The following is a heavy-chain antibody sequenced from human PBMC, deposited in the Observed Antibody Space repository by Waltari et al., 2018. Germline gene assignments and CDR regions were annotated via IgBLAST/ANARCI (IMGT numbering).Heavy chain of an antibody. D-gene: IGHD2-21*02. Sequence: EVQLLESGGGLVQPGGSLRLSCAASGFTFSSYAMRWVRQAPGKGLEWVSAISGSGGSTYYADSVKGRFTISRDNSKNTLYLQMNSLRAEDTAVYYCAKGPLSHIVVVTAILSTPLDYWGQGTLVTVSS. J-gene: IGHJ4*02. CDR3: AKGPLSHIVVVTAILSTPLDY. CDR2: ISGSGGST. CDR1: GFTFSSYA. V-gene: IGHV3-23*01.